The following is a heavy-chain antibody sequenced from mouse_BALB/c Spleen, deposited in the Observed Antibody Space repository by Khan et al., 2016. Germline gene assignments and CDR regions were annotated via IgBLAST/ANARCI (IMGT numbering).Heavy chain of an antibody. J-gene: IGHJ4*01. CDR1: GLTFNTYA. Sequence: EVQLVESGGGLVQPKGSLKLSCAASGLTFNTYAMNWVCQAPGKGLEWVARIRSKSNNYETHYADSVKDRFTISRDDSQSMLYLQMNNLKTEDKGMYYCVGEDFPDAMDYWGQGTSVTVSS. V-gene: IGHV10-3*03. CDR2: IRSKSNNYET. CDR3: VGEDFPDAMDY.